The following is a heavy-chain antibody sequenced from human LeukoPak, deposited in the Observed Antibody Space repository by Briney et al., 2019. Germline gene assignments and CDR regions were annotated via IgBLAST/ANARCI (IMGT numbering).Heavy chain of an antibody. D-gene: IGHD1-7*01. V-gene: IGHV3-21*01. Sequence: GGSLRLSCLASGFTLSRYSMNWVRQAPGKGREWVSSISSSSAYMYYADSVKGRFTISRDNPKDSLYLQVNSLRAEDTAVYYCARRNWDYFDAFDIWGQGTVVTVSS. J-gene: IGHJ3*02. CDR3: ARRNWDYFDAFDI. CDR1: GFTLSRYS. CDR2: ISSSSAYM.